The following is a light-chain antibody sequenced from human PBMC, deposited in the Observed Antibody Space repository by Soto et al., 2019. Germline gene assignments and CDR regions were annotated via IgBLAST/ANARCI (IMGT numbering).Light chain of an antibody. CDR2: DAS. CDR3: QQYGRSPGLFT. V-gene: IGKV3-20*01. Sequence: EIVLTQSPGTLSLSPGERATLSCRASQSVSNTYLAWYQQKPGQAPRLLIYDASSRATGIPDRFSGSGSGTDFTLPISRLEPEDFAVYYCQQYGRSPGLFTFGPGTKVDIK. CDR1: QSVSNTY. J-gene: IGKJ3*01.